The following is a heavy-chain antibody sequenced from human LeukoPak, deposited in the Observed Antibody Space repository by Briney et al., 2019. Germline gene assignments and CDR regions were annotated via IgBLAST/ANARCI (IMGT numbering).Heavy chain of an antibody. J-gene: IGHJ4*02. CDR2: ISYDGSNK. D-gene: IGHD2-15*01. V-gene: IGHV3-30*04. Sequence: GRSLRLSCAASGFTFSSYAMHWVRQAPGKGLEWVAVISYDGSNKYYADSVKGRFTISRDNSKNTLYLQMNSLRAEDTAVYYCAKDGVLALDYWGQGTLVTVSS. CDR3: AKDGVLALDY. CDR1: GFTFSSYA.